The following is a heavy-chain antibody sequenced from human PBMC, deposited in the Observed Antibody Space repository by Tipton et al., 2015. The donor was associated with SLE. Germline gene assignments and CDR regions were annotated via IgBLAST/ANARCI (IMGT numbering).Heavy chain of an antibody. D-gene: IGHD3-22*01. CDR3: ARDSLWAYYYDSSGYSPFDY. J-gene: IGHJ4*02. CDR2: IYYSGST. CDR1: GGSISSGGYY. V-gene: IGHV4-31*03. Sequence: TLSLTCTVSGGSISSGGYYWSWIRQHPGKGLEWIGYIYYSGSTYYNPSLKSRVTISVDTSKNQFSLKLSSVTAADTAVYYCARDSLWAYYYDSSGYSPFDYWGQGTLVTVSS.